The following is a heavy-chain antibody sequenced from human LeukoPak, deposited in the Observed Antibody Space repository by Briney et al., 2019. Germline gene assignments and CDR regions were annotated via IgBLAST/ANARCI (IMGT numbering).Heavy chain of an antibody. CDR1: GGSIRGAAYY. CDR2: IYYSGST. V-gene: IGHV4-31*03. J-gene: IGHJ6*02. CDR3: ARENFWLPKYYYGMDV. Sequence: SQTLSLTCTGSGGSIRGAAYYWSWIRQPPGKGLEWIGDIYYSGSTYYNPSLKSRVTISVDTSKNQFSLKLSSVTAADTAVYYCARENFWLPKYYYGMDVWGQGTTVTVSS. D-gene: IGHD3-3*01.